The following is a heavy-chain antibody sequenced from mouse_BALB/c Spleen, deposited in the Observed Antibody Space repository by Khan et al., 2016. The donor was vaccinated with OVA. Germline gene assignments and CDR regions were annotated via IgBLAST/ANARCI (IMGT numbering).Heavy chain of an antibody. CDR1: GYSITNGYF. D-gene: IGHD6-1*01. Sequence: EVELVESGPGLVKPSQSLSLTCSVTGYSITNGYFWNWIRQFPGNNLEWMGYIRYDGNTNYNPSLKNRISITRDRSKNLFFQNLNSVTSEDTAPYDGARGGSSCPAWFTYWGQGTLVTVSA. V-gene: IGHV3-6*02. CDR2: IRYDGNT. CDR3: ARGGSSCPAWFTY. J-gene: IGHJ3*01.